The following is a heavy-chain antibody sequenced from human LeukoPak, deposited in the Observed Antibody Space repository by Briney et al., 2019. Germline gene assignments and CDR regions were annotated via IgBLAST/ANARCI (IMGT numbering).Heavy chain of an antibody. CDR1: GFTFSSYW. CDR2: IKQDGSEK. D-gene: IGHD2-21*02. CDR3: ARAGMGPVTATTRPVDY. V-gene: IGHV3-7*01. J-gene: IGHJ4*02. Sequence: GGSLRLSCAASGFTFSSYWMSWVRQAPGKGLEWVANIKQDGSEKYYVDSVKGRFTISRDNAKNSLYLQMNSLRAEDTAVYYCARAGMGPVTATTRPVDYWGQGTLVTVSS.